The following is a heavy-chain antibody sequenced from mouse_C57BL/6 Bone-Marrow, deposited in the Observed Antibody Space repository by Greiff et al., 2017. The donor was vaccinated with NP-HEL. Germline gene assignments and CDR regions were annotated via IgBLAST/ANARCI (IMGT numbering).Heavy chain of an antibody. V-gene: IGHV5-6*01. Sequence: EVQLVESGGDLVKPGGSLKLSCAASGFTFSSYGMSWVRQTPDKRLEWVATISSGGSYPYYPDSVKGRFTISRANAKNTLYLQMSSLKSEDTAMYYCARPLYYYGSSYDYFDYWGQGTTLTVSS. D-gene: IGHD1-1*01. CDR2: ISSGGSYP. J-gene: IGHJ2*01. CDR3: ARPLYYYGSSYDYFDY. CDR1: GFTFSSYG.